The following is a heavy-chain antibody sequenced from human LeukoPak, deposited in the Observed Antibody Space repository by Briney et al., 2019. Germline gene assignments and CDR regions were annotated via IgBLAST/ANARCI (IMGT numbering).Heavy chain of an antibody. D-gene: IGHD3-10*01. CDR2: INHSGST. CDR3: ARFYPASGSYRPSYYYFDY. V-gene: IGHV4-34*01. Sequence: SETLSLTCAVYGGSFSGYYWSWIRQPPGKGLEWIGEINHSGSTNYNPSLKSRVTISVDTSKNQFSLKLSSVTAADTAVYYCARFYPASGSYRPSYYYFDYWGQGTLVTVSS. J-gene: IGHJ4*02. CDR1: GGSFSGYY.